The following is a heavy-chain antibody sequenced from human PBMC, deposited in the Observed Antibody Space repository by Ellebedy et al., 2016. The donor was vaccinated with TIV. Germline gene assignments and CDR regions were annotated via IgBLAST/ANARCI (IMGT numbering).Heavy chain of an antibody. CDR1: GGSITGYY. V-gene: IGHV4-59*08. CDR3: ARVRYYGSGTVLYNWFDP. J-gene: IGHJ5*02. CDR2: IYYSGNT. Sequence: MPSETLSLTCTVSGGSITGYYWSWFRQPPGKGPEWIGYIYYSGNTNYNPSLKSRVTMSVDTSRNQFSLKLSSVTAADTSIYYCARVRYYGSGTVLYNWFDPWGQGTLVTVSS. D-gene: IGHD3-10*01.